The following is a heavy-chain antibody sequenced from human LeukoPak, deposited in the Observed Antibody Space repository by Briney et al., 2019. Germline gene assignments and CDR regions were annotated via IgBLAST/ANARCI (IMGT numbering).Heavy chain of an antibody. Sequence: PGGSLRLSCAASGFSFRTFAMHWVRQGPGKGLEWLAIVSSDGNKRYYADSVRGRFTVSRDNYKNTLYLDMNSLRSEDTAVYYCARGPLWVGQVLGDWLDPWGQGTLVTVSS. D-gene: IGHD3-10*01. CDR1: GFSFRTFA. V-gene: IGHV3-30-3*01. CDR3: ARGPLWVGQVLGDWLDP. CDR2: VSSDGNKR. J-gene: IGHJ5*02.